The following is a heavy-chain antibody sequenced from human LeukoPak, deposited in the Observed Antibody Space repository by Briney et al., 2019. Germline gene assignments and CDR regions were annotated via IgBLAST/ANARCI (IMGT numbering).Heavy chain of an antibody. CDR3: ARGAYYYDSSGYYYEPYYFDY. D-gene: IGHD3-22*01. V-gene: IGHV1-46*01. J-gene: IGHJ4*02. CDR2: INPSGGST. Sequence: ASVTVSCKASGYTFTSYYMHWVRQAPGQGLEWMGIINPSGGSTSYAQKFQGRVTMTRDTSTSTVYMELSSLRSEDTAVYYCARGAYYYDSSGYYYEPYYFDYWGQGTLVTVSS. CDR1: GYTFTSYY.